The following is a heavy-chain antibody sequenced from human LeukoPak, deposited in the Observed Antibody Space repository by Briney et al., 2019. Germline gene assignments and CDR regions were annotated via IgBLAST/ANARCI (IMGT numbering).Heavy chain of an antibody. V-gene: IGHV3-7*04. J-gene: IGHJ5*02. CDR1: GFTLSTYW. Sequence: GGSLRLSCAASGFTLSTYWMSWVRQAPGKGLEWVASINRDGSGKYYVDSVRGRFTISRGNGKNSLYLQMNSLRAEDTAVYYCARVQTGTTNWFDPWGQGTLVTVSS. D-gene: IGHD1-1*01. CDR2: INRDGSGK. CDR3: ARVQTGTTNWFDP.